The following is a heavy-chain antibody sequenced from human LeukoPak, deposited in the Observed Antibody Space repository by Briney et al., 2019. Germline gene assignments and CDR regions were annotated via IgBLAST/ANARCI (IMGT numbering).Heavy chain of an antibody. J-gene: IGHJ6*02. CDR2: IYYSGST. D-gene: IGHD6-19*01. Sequence: SETLSLTCTVSGGSISSYYWSWIRQPPGKGLEWIETIYYSGSTYYNPSLKSRVTVSVDTSKNQFSLKLSSVTAADTAVYYCARGGGWNSYGMDVWGQGTTVTVSS. CDR1: GGSISSYY. V-gene: IGHV4-39*07. CDR3: ARGGGWNSYGMDV.